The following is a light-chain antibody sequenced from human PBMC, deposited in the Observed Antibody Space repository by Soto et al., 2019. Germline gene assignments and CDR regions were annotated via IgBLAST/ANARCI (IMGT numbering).Light chain of an antibody. CDR3: QSYGDDFVV. J-gene: IGLJ2*01. CDR1: SGSIASSY. CDR2: ENK. Sequence: NFMLTQPHSVSESPGKTVTISCTRSSGSIASSYVQWYQQRPGSSPTTVIFENKQRPSGVPNRFSGSLDSSSNSASLTISGLTPEDEADYCCQSYGDDFVVFGGGTKLTVL. V-gene: IGLV6-57*01.